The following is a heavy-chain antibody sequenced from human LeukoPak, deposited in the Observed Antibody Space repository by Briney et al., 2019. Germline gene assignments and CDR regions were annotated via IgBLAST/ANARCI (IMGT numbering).Heavy chain of an antibody. J-gene: IGHJ5*02. CDR1: AFTFNDYA. CDR2: ISSNGGST. D-gene: IGHD3-16*02. CDR3: ARGGYDYVWGSYRFTPLGPPYNWFDP. V-gene: IGHV3-64*01. Sequence: GGSLRLSCAASAFTFNDYAMYWVRQAPGKGLEYVSAISSNGGSTYYANSVKGRFTISRDNSKNTLYLQMGSLRAEDMAVYYCARGGYDYVWGSYRFTPLGPPYNWFDPWGQGTLVTVSS.